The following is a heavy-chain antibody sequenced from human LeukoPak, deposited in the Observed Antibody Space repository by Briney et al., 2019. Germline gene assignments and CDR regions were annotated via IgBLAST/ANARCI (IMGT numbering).Heavy chain of an antibody. CDR1: GGSINSGSYY. CDR2: IYTSGST. D-gene: IGHD5-12*01. Sequence: SETLSLTCTVSGGSINSGSYYWSWIRQPAGKGLEWIGRIYTSGSTNYNPSLKSRVTISVDTSKNQFSLKLRSVTAADTAVYYCARVSGYDWESFYDYWGQGTLVTVSS. V-gene: IGHV4-61*02. CDR3: ARVSGYDWESFYDY. J-gene: IGHJ4*02.